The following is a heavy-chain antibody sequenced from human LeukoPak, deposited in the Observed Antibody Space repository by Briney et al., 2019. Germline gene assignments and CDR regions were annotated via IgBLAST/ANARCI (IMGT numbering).Heavy chain of an antibody. Sequence: GGSLRLSCAASGITVSDNYMSWVRLAPGKGLEWVSVIYSGGSTYYADSVKGRFTISRDNSKNTLYLQMNSLRVEDTAVYYCALGLVTDYWGQGTLVTVSS. CDR2: IYSGGST. CDR3: ALGLVTDY. D-gene: IGHD3-9*01. CDR1: GITVSDNY. J-gene: IGHJ4*02. V-gene: IGHV3-66*01.